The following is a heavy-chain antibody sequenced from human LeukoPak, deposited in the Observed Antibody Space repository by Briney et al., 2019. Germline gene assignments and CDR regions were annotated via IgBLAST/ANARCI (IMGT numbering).Heavy chain of an antibody. V-gene: IGHV1-18*01. CDR1: GYTFTSYG. CDR2: ISAYNGNT. D-gene: IGHD3-16*02. J-gene: IGHJ4*02. CDR3: ERDQYDYVWGSYRYFDY. Sequence: ASVKVSCKASGYTFTSYGISWVRQAPGQGLEWMGWISAYNGNTNYAQKLQGRVTMTRDTSTSTAYMELRRLRSDDTAVYYCERDQYDYVWGSYRYFDYWGQGTLVTVSS.